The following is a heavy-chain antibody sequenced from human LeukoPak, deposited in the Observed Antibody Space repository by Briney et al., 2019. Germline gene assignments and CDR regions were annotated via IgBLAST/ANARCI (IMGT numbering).Heavy chain of an antibody. CDR1: GYTFTSYG. D-gene: IGHD6-19*01. V-gene: IGHV1-18*01. Sequence: EASVKVSCKASGYTFTSYGISWVRQAPGQGLEWMGWISAYNGNTNYAQKLQGRVTITADKSTSTAYMELSSLRSEDTAAYYCAREEQWLVRVFDYWGQGTLVTVSS. CDR2: ISAYNGNT. J-gene: IGHJ4*02. CDR3: AREEQWLVRVFDY.